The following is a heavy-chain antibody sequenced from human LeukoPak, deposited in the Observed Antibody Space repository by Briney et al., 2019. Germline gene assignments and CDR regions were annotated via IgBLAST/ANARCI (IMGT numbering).Heavy chain of an antibody. CDR2: INHSGST. J-gene: IGHJ4*02. D-gene: IGHD3-22*01. V-gene: IGHV4-34*01. CDR1: GVAFSGYY. Sequence: KPSETLSLTCAVYGVAFSGYYWSWIRQPPGKGLEWIGEINHSGSTNYNPSLKSRVTISVDTSKNQFSLKLSSVTAADTAVYFCARGPPTDYYDSSGFYYVFDYWGQGTLVTVSS. CDR3: ARGPPTDYYDSSGFYYVFDY.